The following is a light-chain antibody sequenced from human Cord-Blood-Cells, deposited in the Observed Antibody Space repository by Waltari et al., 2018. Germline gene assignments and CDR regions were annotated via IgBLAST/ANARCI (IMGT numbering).Light chain of an antibody. CDR2: GAS. CDR1: QSVSSSY. V-gene: IGKV3-20*01. CDR3: QQYGSSPT. J-gene: IGKJ1*01. Sequence: EIVLTQSPGTLSLSPGERATLSCRASQSVSSSYLAWYQQKPGQAPRLLIYGASSKATVIPDRFSGRWAGTDFTLTISRLAPEEFAVYYCQQYGSSPTFGQGTKVEIK.